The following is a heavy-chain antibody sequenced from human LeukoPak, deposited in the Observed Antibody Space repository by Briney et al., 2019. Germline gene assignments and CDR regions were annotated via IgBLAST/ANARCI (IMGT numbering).Heavy chain of an antibody. Sequence: PSETLSLTCTVSGRSISSHYWSWIRQPPGKGLEWIGCIYYSVTTDYNPSLQSRVSLSVDTSKNQFSLKLSSVSAADTAVYYCARGLISGAWSYFDYWGRGTRVTVSS. D-gene: IGHD6-19*01. CDR3: ARGLISGAWSYFDY. CDR1: GRSISSHY. J-gene: IGHJ4*02. V-gene: IGHV4-59*11. CDR2: IYYSVTT.